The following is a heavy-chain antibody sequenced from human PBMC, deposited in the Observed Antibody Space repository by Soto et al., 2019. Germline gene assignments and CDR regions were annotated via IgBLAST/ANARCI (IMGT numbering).Heavy chain of an antibody. CDR3: ARVVVVVPAAIKGWFDP. J-gene: IGHJ5*02. V-gene: IGHV1-18*04. Sequence: ASVKVSCKASGYTFTSYGISWVRQAPGQGLEWMGWISAYNGNTNYAQKLQGRVTMTTDTSTSTAYMELRSLRSDDTAVYYCARVVVVVPAAIKGWFDPWGQGTLVTV. D-gene: IGHD2-2*02. CDR2: ISAYNGNT. CDR1: GYTFTSYG.